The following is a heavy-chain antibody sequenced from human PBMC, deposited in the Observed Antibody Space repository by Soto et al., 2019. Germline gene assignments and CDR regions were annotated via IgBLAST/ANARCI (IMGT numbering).Heavy chain of an antibody. V-gene: IGHV3-23*01. J-gene: IGHJ4*02. CDR3: AKDYYYDSSGYYPPAFDY. D-gene: IGHD3-22*01. CDR2: ISGSGGST. Sequence: PGESLKISCAASGFTFSSYAMSWVRQAPGKGLEWVSAISGSGGSTYYADSVKGRFTISRDNSKNTLYLQMNSLRAEDTAVYYCAKDYYYDSSGYYPPAFDYWGQGTLVTVSS. CDR1: GFTFSSYA.